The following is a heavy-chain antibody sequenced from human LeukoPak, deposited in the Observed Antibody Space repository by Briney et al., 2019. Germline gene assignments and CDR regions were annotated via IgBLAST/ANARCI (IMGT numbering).Heavy chain of an antibody. V-gene: IGHV1-69*04. CDR3: TREGVYAPDPSSYHRAPFDI. CDR2: IIPVLGVS. CDR1: GGTFSEDV. Sequence: SVKVSCKASGGTFSEDVITWVRQAPGQRPEWMGRIIPVLGVSNFAQKFRGRITITADKSTSTGHMELSRLEFGDTAIYYCTREGVYAPDPSSYHRAPFDIWGQGTVVIVSS. J-gene: IGHJ3*02. D-gene: IGHD3-16*02.